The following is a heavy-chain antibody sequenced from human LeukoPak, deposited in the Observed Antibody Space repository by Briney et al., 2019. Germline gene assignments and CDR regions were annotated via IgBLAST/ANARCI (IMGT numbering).Heavy chain of an antibody. V-gene: IGHV3-23*01. CDR3: ARQWLING. J-gene: IGHJ4*02. D-gene: IGHD6-19*01. Sequence: PGGTLRLSCAATGLTFSSYGMSWVRQAPGKGLEWVSAISGSGGRTYYADSVKGRFTISRDNSKNTLYLQMNSLRAEDTAVYYCARQWLINGWGQGILVTVSS. CDR2: ISGSGGRT. CDR1: GLTFSSYG.